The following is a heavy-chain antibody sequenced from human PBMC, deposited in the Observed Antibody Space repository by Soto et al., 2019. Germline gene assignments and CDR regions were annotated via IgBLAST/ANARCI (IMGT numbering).Heavy chain of an antibody. CDR1: GFTFSSYW. D-gene: IGHD2-2*01. CDR3: ASSGCISTSCEPTFDP. Sequence: EVQLVESGGGLVQPGGSLRLSCAASGFTFSSYWMHWVRQAPGKGLVWVSRINSDGSSTSYADSVKGRFTISRDNAKNTVYLQMTSLRAEDTAVYYCASSGCISTSCEPTFDPWGQGTLVTVSS. CDR2: INSDGSST. V-gene: IGHV3-74*01. J-gene: IGHJ5*02.